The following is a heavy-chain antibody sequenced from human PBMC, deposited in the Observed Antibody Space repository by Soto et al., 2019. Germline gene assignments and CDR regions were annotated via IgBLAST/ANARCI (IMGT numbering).Heavy chain of an antibody. D-gene: IGHD2-15*01. CDR2: IYHSGST. Sequence: QVQLQESGPGLVKPSGTLSLTCAVSSGSISSSNWWSWVRQPPGKGLEWIGEIYHSGSTNYNPSLKCRVTISVDKSKNQFSLKLSSVTAADTAVYYCATTSYCSGGSCYSLGYWGQGTLVTVSS. CDR3: ATTSYCSGGSCYSLGY. CDR1: SGSISSSNW. J-gene: IGHJ4*02. V-gene: IGHV4-4*02.